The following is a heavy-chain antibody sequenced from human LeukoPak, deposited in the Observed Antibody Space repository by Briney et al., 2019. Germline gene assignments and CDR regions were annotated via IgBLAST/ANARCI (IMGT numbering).Heavy chain of an antibody. CDR3: ARDLGTYDSSGYYYYY. D-gene: IGHD3-22*01. CDR1: GGTFSSYA. V-gene: IGHV1-2*02. CDR2: INPNSGGT. J-gene: IGHJ4*02. Sequence: ASVKVSCKASGGTFSSYAISWVRQAPGQGLEWMGWINPNSGGTNYAQKFQGRVTMTRDTSISTAYMELSRLRSDDTAVYYCARDLGTYDSSGYYYYYWGQGTLVTVSS.